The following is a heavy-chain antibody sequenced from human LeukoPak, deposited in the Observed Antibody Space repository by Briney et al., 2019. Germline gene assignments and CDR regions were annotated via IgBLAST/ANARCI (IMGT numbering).Heavy chain of an antibody. J-gene: IGHJ4*02. V-gene: IGHV4-30-4*08. CDR3: ARDQVIVPAVDY. CDR1: GGSISSGDYY. CDR2: IYYSGST. Sequence: PSQXLSLTCTVSGGSISSGDYYWSWIRQPPGTGLEWIGYIYYSGSTYYNPSLKSRVTISVDTSKNQFSLKLSSVTAADTAVYYCARDQVIVPAVDYWGQGTLVTVSS. D-gene: IGHD2-2*01.